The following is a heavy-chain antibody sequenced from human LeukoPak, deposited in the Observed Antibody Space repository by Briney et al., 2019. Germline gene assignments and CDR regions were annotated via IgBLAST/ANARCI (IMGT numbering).Heavy chain of an antibody. CDR3: AKPDRIVVVPAAILADY. J-gene: IGHJ4*02. Sequence: PGGSLRLSCAASGFTFSSYGMHWVRQAPGKGLEWVSSIISSSSYIYYADSVKGRFTISRDNSKNTLYPQMNSLRAEDTAVYYCAKPDRIVVVPAAILADYWGQGTLVTVSS. CDR1: GFTFSSYG. CDR2: IISSSSYI. V-gene: IGHV3-21*04. D-gene: IGHD2-2*02.